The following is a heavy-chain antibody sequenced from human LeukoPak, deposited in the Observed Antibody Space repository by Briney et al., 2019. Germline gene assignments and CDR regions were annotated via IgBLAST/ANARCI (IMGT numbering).Heavy chain of an antibody. CDR3: ARDGNYCSSTSFYENWFDP. J-gene: IGHJ5*02. Sequence: GASVKVSCKASGGTFSSYAISWVRQAPGQGLEWMGGIIPIFGTANYAQKFQGRVTITAEESTSTAYMELSSLRSEDTAVYYCARDGNYCSSTSFYENWFDPWGQGTLVTVSS. CDR2: IIPIFGTA. V-gene: IGHV1-69*01. CDR1: GGTFSSYA. D-gene: IGHD2-2*01.